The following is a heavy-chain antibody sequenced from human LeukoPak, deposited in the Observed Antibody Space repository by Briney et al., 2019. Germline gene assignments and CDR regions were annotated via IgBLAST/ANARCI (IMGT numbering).Heavy chain of an antibody. D-gene: IGHD6-19*01. CDR2: INDIGIT. Sequence: PSETLSLTCAVDGGSFSGYYWSWIRQPPGKGLEWIGEINDIGITNYNPSLKSRVTISVDTSKNQFSLKLSSVTAADTAVYYCARAYSSGWYYFDYWGQGTLVTVSS. CDR3: ARAYSSGWYYFDY. J-gene: IGHJ4*02. V-gene: IGHV4-34*01. CDR1: GGSFSGYY.